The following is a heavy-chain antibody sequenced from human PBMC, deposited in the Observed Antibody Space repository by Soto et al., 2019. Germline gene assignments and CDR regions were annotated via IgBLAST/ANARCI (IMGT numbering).Heavy chain of an antibody. CDR3: ARDLGYCSGGSCYSHWFDP. V-gene: IGHV3-21*01. D-gene: IGHD2-15*01. J-gene: IGHJ5*02. Sequence: EVQLVESGGGLVKPGGSLRLSCAASGFTFSSYSMNWVRQAPGKGLEWVSSISSSSSYIYYADSVKGRFTISRDNAKNSLYLQMNSLRAEDTAVYYCARDLGYCSGGSCYSHWFDPWGQGTLVTVSS. CDR2: ISSSSSYI. CDR1: GFTFSSYS.